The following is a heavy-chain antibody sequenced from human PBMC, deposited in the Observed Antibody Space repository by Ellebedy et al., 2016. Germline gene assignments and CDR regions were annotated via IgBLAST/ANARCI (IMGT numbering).Heavy chain of an antibody. CDR1: GFTFSSYA. V-gene: IGHV3-30-3*01. J-gene: IGHJ3*02. CDR3: ARALEEFTAMVRIDAFDI. Sequence: GESLKISXAASGFTFSSYAMHWVRQAPGKGLEWVAVISYDGSNKYYADSVKGRFTISRDNSKNTLYLQMNSLRAEDTAVYYCARALEEFTAMVRIDAFDIWGQGTMVTVSS. CDR2: ISYDGSNK. D-gene: IGHD5-18*01.